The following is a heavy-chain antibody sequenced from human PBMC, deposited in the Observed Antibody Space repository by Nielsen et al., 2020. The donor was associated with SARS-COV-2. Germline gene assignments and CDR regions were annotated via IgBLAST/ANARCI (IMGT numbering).Heavy chain of an antibody. J-gene: IGHJ4*02. Sequence: ESLELSCASSAFTFSTYSMHCVRQAQGKGLVWVSRINSDGSSTSYADSVKGRFTISRDNAKNTLYLQMNSLRAEDTAVYYCVRGLQVPNGLAHRWGQGTLVTVSS. CDR1: AFTFSTYS. V-gene: IGHV3-74*01. D-gene: IGHD3-16*01. CDR3: VRGLQVPNGLAHR. CDR2: INSDGSST.